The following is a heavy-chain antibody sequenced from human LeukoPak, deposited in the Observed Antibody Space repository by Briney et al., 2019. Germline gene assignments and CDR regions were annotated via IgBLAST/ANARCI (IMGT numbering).Heavy chain of an antibody. CDR1: GFTVSSNY. Sequence: GGSLRLSCAASGFTVSSNYMSWVRQAPGKGLEWVSVIYSGGSTYYADSVKGRFTIPRDNSKNTLYLQMNSLRAEDTAVYYCARPRQWLVTGAVYFDYWGQGTLVTVSS. CDR2: IYSGGST. D-gene: IGHD6-19*01. V-gene: IGHV3-53*01. CDR3: ARPRQWLVTGAVYFDY. J-gene: IGHJ4*02.